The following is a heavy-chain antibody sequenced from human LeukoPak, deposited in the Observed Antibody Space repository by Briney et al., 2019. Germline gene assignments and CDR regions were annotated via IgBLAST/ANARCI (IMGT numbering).Heavy chain of an antibody. CDR3: ARGARSSDY. D-gene: IGHD3-10*01. CDR1: GFTFSNYW. V-gene: IGHV3-7*05. CDR2: IKEDGSEI. J-gene: IGHJ4*02. Sequence: TGGSLRLSCAASGFTFSNYWMSWVRQAPGKGLEWVANIKEDGSEIYYVDSVKGRFTISRDNSKNTLYLQMNSLRAEDTAVYYCARGARSSDYWGQGTLVTVSS.